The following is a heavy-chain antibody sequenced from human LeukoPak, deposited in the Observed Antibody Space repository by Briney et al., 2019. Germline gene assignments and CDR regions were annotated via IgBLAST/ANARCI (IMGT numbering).Heavy chain of an antibody. CDR2: IYWDDDK. CDR3: AHRRGGPGYSGYGYYFDY. V-gene: IGHV2-5*02. CDR1: GFSLSTSGVG. J-gene: IGHJ4*02. Sequence: ESGPTLVKPTQTLTLTCTFSGFSLSTSGVGVGWIREPPGKALEWLALIYWDDDKRYSQSLKSRLTITKDTSKDQVVLTMTNMDPVDTATYYCAHRRGGPGYSGYGYYFDYWGQGTLVTVSS. D-gene: IGHD5-12*01.